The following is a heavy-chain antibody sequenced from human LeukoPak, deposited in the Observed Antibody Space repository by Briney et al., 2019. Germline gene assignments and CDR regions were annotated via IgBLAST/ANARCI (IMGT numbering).Heavy chain of an antibody. Sequence: SETLSLTCVVYGGSFSGYYWSWIRQPPGKGLGWVGEITHSGSTNHNPSLKSRVTISVDTSKNQFSLKLSSVTAADTAVYYCARGGGWIQLWLVGAFDIWGQGTMVTVSS. J-gene: IGHJ3*02. D-gene: IGHD5-18*01. V-gene: IGHV4-34*01. CDR2: ITHSGST. CDR3: ARGGGWIQLWLVGAFDI. CDR1: GGSFSGYY.